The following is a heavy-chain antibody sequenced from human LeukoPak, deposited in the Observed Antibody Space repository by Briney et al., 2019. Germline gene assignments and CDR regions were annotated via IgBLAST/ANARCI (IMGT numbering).Heavy chain of an antibody. CDR3: AREPSLEWLSDYYYYYYMDV. Sequence: PGGSLRLSCAASGFTFTAYNMNWVRQAPGKGLEWVSSISSTGTYLNYADSVKGRFTISRDNAKNSLYLQMSSLRAEDTAVYYCAREPSLEWLSDYYYYYYMDVWGKGTTVTVSS. CDR2: ISSTGTYL. J-gene: IGHJ6*03. D-gene: IGHD3-3*01. CDR1: GFTFTAYN. V-gene: IGHV3-21*01.